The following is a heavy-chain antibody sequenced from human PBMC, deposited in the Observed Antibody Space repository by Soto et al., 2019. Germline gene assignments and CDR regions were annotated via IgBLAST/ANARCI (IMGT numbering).Heavy chain of an antibody. V-gene: IGHV4-39*07. CDR3: ARDFDYSLDY. Sequence: SETLSLTCTVSGGSISSSSYYWGWIRQPPGKGLEWIGSIYYSGSTYYNPSLKSRVTISVDTSKNQFSLKLSSVTAADTAVYYCARDFDYSLDYWGQGTLVTVSS. J-gene: IGHJ4*02. D-gene: IGHD2-15*01. CDR1: GGSISSSSYY. CDR2: IYYSGST.